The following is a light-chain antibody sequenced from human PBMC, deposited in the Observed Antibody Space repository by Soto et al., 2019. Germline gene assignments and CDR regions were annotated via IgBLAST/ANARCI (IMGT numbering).Light chain of an antibody. J-gene: IGKJ2*01. CDR3: QQCDSTPYT. CDR2: DAS. Sequence: DIQMTPPPSSLSASVGDRVTTTCRASQTISTYLNWYQQKPGKAPRLLIYDASSLLSGVPSRFSGSGSGTDFTLTIASLQPEDFSTYYCQQCDSTPYTFGQGTKVEI. CDR1: QTISTY. V-gene: IGKV1-39*01.